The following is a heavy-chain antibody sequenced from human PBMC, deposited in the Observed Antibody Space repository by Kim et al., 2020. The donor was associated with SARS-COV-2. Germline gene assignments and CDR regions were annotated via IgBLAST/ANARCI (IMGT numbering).Heavy chain of an antibody. CDR2: IWYDGSNK. Sequence: GGSLRLSCAASGFTFSIYGMHWVRQAPGKGLEWVAVIWYDGSNKYYADSVKGRFSISRDNSKNTLYVQMNSLRAEDTAVYYCARNKYDSSGYYIFDYWGQGNLVTVSS. J-gene: IGHJ4*02. V-gene: IGHV3-33*01. CDR1: GFTFSIYG. CDR3: ARNKYDSSGYYIFDY. D-gene: IGHD3-22*01.